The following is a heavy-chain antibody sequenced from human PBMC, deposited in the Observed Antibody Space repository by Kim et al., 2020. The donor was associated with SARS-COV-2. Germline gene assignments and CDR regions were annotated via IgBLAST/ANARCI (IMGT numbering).Heavy chain of an antibody. CDR2: ISWNSGSI. J-gene: IGHJ4*02. D-gene: IGHD3-9*01. CDR1: GFTFGDYA. Sequence: GGSLRLSCEASGFTFGDYAMHWVRQAPGKGLEWVSGISWNSGSIDYADSVKGRFTISRDNAKNSLYLQMSSLRAEDTALYYCAKVASNELYYDILTGYYSPAFFDYWGQGTLVTVSS. CDR3: AKVASNELYYDILTGYYSPAFFDY. V-gene: IGHV3-9*01.